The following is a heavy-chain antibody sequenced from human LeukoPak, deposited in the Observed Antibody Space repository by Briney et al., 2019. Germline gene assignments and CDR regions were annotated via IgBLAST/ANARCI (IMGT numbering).Heavy chain of an antibody. J-gene: IGHJ5*02. V-gene: IGHV4-59*01. CDR2: IYYSGST. D-gene: IGHD6-19*01. CDR1: GGSISSYH. Sequence: PSETLSLTCTVSGGSISSYHWGWIRQPPGKRLEWVGYIYYSGSTNYNPSLKSRVTISVDTSKNQFPLKVNSVTAADTAVYYCARVVAGRRFDPWGQGTLVTVSS. CDR3: ARVVAGRRFDP.